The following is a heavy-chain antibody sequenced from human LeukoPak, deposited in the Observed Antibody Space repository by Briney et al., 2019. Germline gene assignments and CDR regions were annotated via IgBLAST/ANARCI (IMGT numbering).Heavy chain of an antibody. CDR3: ARAAAFGGVITNH. CDR1: GYTFTSYD. CDR2: MNPNSGNT. D-gene: IGHD3-16*02. Sequence: ASVKVSCTASGYTFTSYDINWVRQATGQGLEWMGWMNPNSGNTGYAQKFQGRVTMTRNASISTAYMELSSLRSEDTAVYYCARAAAFGGVITNHWGQGTLVTVSS. J-gene: IGHJ4*02. V-gene: IGHV1-8*01.